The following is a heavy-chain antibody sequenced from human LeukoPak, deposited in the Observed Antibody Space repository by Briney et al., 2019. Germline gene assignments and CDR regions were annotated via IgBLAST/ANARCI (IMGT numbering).Heavy chain of an antibody. CDR1: GGSISSYY. Sequence: ASETVSLTCTVSGGSISSYYWSWIRQPPGKGLEWIGYIYYSGSTNYNPSLKSRVTISVDTSKNQFSLKLSSVTAADTAVYHCAANTYYYDSSGYPEINWFDPWGQGTLVTVSS. CDR2: IYYSGST. J-gene: IGHJ5*02. CDR3: AANTYYYDSSGYPEINWFDP. V-gene: IGHV4-59*01. D-gene: IGHD3-22*01.